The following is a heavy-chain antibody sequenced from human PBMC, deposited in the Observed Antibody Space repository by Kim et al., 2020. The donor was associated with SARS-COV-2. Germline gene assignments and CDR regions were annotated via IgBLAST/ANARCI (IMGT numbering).Heavy chain of an antibody. J-gene: IGHJ6*02. Sequence: PVKGRFTISRDDSKNTLHLQMDSLKTEDTAVYYCTTPVSDPFYYYYGMDVWGQGTTVIVSS. D-gene: IGHD2-21*01. V-gene: IGHV3-15*01. CDR3: TTPVSDPFYYYYGMDV.